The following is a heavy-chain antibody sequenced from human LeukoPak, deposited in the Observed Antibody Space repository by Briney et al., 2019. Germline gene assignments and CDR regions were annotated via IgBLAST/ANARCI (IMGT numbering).Heavy chain of an antibody. V-gene: IGHV4-38-2*01. Sequence: PSETLSLTCPVSGYSISSGYYWGWIRQPPGKGLEWIGSIYHSGSTYYNPSLKSRVTISVDTSKNQFSLKLSSVTAADTAVYYCATRTTVTTIWGQGTLVTVSS. CDR1: GYSISSGYY. CDR2: IYHSGST. D-gene: IGHD4-11*01. J-gene: IGHJ4*02. CDR3: ATRTTVTTI.